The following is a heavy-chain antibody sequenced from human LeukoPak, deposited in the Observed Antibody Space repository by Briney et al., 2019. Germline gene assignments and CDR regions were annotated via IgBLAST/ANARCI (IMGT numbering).Heavy chain of an antibody. Sequence: PGRSLRLSCAASGFTFSSYGMHWVRQAPGQGLEWMGWINPNSGGTNYAQKFQGWVTMTRDTSISTAYMELSRLRSDDTAVYYCARTAMIGFGEFPRPFDYWGQGTLVTVSS. CDR2: INPNSGGT. CDR3: ARTAMIGFGEFPRPFDY. J-gene: IGHJ4*02. D-gene: IGHD3-10*01. V-gene: IGHV1-2*04. CDR1: GFTFSSYG.